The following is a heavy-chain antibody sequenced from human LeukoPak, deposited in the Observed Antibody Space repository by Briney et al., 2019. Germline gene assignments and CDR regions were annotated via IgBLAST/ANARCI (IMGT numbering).Heavy chain of an antibody. CDR1: GFTFSNYE. D-gene: IGHD3-22*01. V-gene: IGHV3-48*03. Sequence: GGSLRLSCAASGFTFSNYEMNWVRQAPGKGLEWISYISSSGSPTYYADSVKGRFTISRDNAKNSLYLQMNSLRAEDTAVYYCARELPGPIVVVQRAFDIWGQGTMVAVSS. CDR3: ARELPGPIVVVQRAFDI. J-gene: IGHJ3*02. CDR2: ISSSGSPT.